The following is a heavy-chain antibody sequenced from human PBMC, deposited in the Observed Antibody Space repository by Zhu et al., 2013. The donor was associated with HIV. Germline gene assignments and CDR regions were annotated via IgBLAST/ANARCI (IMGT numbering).Heavy chain of an antibody. CDR1: GYSFTGYY. CDR3: ARGGKGGSESYGLDV. V-gene: IGHV1-2*02. J-gene: IGHJ6*02. CDR2: INPNTGGT. D-gene: IGHD3-10*01. Sequence: QVQLVQSGAEVKKPGASVKVSCKAPGYSFTGYYLHWVRQAPGQGPEWMGWINPNTGGTYYAQKFQGRVTMTRDTSISTAYMELSRLRSDDTVVYYCARGGKGGSESYGLDVWGQGTTVTVSS.